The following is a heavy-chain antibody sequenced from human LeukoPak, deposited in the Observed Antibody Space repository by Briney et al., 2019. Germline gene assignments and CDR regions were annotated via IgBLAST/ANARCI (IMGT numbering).Heavy chain of an antibody. CDR1: GSTFISYS. J-gene: IGHJ4*02. CDR3: AAAGAISGDQEGVDY. D-gene: IGHD1-26*01. V-gene: IGHV3-21*01. CDR2: ISSTGTYI. Sequence: GGSLRLSCAASGSTFISYSAHWVPQAPGKGREWVSSISSTGTYIYYADSLKGRFTISRDNAKNSLYLQMDSLRADDTAVYYCAAAGAISGDQEGVDYWGQGTLVTVSS.